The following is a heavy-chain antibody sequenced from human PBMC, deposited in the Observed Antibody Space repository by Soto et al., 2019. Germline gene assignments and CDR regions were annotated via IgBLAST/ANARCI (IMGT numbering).Heavy chain of an antibody. D-gene: IGHD6-13*01. Sequence: EVQLVESGGGLVEPGGSLRLSCAASGFAFDSYWMHWVRQVPGEGPVWVSRIDYDGTTTTYADFVKGQFTISRDNAKNTLFLQMNSLRVEDTAVYYCTRGPRPSSAGTGAYWGQGTLVTVSS. CDR3: TRGPRPSSAGTGAY. V-gene: IGHV3-74*01. J-gene: IGHJ4*02. CDR1: GFAFDSYW. CDR2: IDYDGTTT.